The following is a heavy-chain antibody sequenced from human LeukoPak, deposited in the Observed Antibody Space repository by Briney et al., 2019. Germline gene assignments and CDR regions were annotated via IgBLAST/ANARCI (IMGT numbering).Heavy chain of an antibody. CDR2: INPSGGST. CDR3: ARDLKVTSFDY. V-gene: IGHV1-46*01. D-gene: IGHD3-16*01. CDR1: GYTFSSYG. J-gene: IGHJ4*02. Sequence: ASVKVSCKASGYTFSSYGISWVRQAPGQGLEWMGIINPSGGSTSYAQKFQGRVTMTRDMSTSTVYMELSSLRSDDTAVYYCARDLKVTSFDYWGQGTLVTVSS.